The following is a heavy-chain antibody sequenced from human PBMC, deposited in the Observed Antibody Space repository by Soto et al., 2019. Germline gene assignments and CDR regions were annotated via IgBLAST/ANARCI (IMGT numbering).Heavy chain of an antibody. V-gene: IGHV3-23*01. CDR2: LSGSGTST. CDR3: AKATTNGGWFNPFDS. J-gene: IGHJ4*02. D-gene: IGHD6-19*01. Sequence: GGSLRLSCAASGFSFVNYAMNWVRQAPGKALEWVSGLSGSGTSTYYADSVKGRFTISRDNSRDTLFLQMNSLTADDTAVYYCAKATTNGGWFNPFDSWGQGALVTVSS. CDR1: GFSFVNYA.